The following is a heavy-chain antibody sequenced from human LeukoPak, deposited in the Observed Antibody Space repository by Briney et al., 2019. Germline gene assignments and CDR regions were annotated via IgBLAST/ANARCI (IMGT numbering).Heavy chain of an antibody. CDR1: GGSISGYY. CDR3: ARDSPALSYYYYGMDV. Sequence: SETLSLTCIVAGGSISGYYWSWIRQPPGKGLEWIGYIEYSGRTEYKPSLQSRLTISVDTSKNQFSLKVNSVTAADTAVYYCARDSPALSYYYYGMDVWGQGTTVTVSS. J-gene: IGHJ6*02. CDR2: IEYSGRT. V-gene: IGHV4-59*01. D-gene: IGHD2/OR15-2a*01.